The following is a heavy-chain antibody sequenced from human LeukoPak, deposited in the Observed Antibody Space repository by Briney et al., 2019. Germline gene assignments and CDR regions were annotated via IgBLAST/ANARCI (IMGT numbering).Heavy chain of an antibody. J-gene: IGHJ3*02. Sequence: ASVKVSCKASGGTFSSYAISWVRQAPGQGLEWMRWINPNSGGTNYAQKFQGRVTMTGDTSISTAYMELSRLRSDDTAVYYCARGGMIVVVIDAFDIWGQGTLVTVSS. D-gene: IGHD3-22*01. CDR1: GGTFSSYA. V-gene: IGHV1-2*02. CDR2: INPNSGGT. CDR3: ARGGMIVVVIDAFDI.